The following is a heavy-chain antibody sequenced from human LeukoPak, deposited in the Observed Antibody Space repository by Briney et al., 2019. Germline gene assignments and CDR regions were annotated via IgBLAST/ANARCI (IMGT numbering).Heavy chain of an antibody. D-gene: IGHD5-18*01. J-gene: IGHJ4*02. Sequence: GGSLRLSCAASGFTFSSYSMNWVRQAPGKGLEWVSYISSSSGNIYYADSVKGRFTISRDNAKNSLYLQMNSLRAEDTAVYYCARDDTAMVMVFPTFDYWGQGTLVTVSS. CDR1: GFTFSSYS. CDR2: ISSSSGNI. V-gene: IGHV3-48*01. CDR3: ARDDTAMVMVFPTFDY.